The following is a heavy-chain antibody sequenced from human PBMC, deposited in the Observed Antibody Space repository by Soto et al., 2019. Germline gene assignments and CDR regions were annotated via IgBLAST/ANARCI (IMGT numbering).Heavy chain of an antibody. J-gene: IGHJ4*02. D-gene: IGHD3-9*01. CDR1: GFTFSSYA. CDR2: ISYDGSNK. Sequence: QVQLVESGGGVVQPGRSLRLSCAASGFTFSSYAMHWVRQAPGKGLEWVAVISYDGSNKYYADSVKGRFTISRDNSKNTLYLQMNSLRAEDTAVYYCARETYDILTYTDYWGQGTLVTVSS. CDR3: ARETYDILTYTDY. V-gene: IGHV3-30-3*01.